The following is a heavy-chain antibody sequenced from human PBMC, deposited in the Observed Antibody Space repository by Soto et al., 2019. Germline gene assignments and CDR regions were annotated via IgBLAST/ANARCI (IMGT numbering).Heavy chain of an antibody. D-gene: IGHD6-13*01. Sequence: LRLSCAASGFTFSTYAMNWVRQAPGKGLEWVAAISYDASNKYHAGSVKGRFTISRDNYKNTLYLQMYSLRTEDTAMYYCARWVYAFDYWGQGTLVTVSS. CDR2: ISYDASNK. V-gene: IGHV3-30-3*01. J-gene: IGHJ4*02. CDR1: GFTFSTYA. CDR3: ARWVYAFDY.